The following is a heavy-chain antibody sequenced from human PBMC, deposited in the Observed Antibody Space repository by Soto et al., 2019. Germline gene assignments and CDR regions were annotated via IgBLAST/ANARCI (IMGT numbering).Heavy chain of an antibody. CDR3: ARDPAVAGKNWFDP. D-gene: IGHD6-19*01. J-gene: IGHJ5*02. CDR2: RCSP. V-gene: IGHV4-59*01. Sequence: RCSPNYNPSLKSRVTISVDTSKNQFSLKLSSVTAADTAVYYCARDPAVAGKNWFDPWGQGTLVTVSS.